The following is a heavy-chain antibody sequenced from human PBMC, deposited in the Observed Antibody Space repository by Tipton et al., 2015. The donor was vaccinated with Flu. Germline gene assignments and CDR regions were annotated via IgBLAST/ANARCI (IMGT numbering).Heavy chain of an antibody. V-gene: IGHV3-23*01. CDR3: AKAFGSTESYGMDV. CDR2: ISGSGGST. J-gene: IGHJ6*02. CDR1: GFTFSSYA. D-gene: IGHD2-2*01. Sequence: SLRLSCAASGFTFSSYAMSWVRQAPGKGLEWVSAISGSGGSTYYADSVKGRFTISRDNSKNTLYLQMNSLRAEDTAVYYCAKAFGSTESYGMDVWGQGPTVTVSS.